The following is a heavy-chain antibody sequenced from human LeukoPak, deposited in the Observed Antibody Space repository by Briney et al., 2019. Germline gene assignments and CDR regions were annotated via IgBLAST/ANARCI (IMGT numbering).Heavy chain of an antibody. V-gene: IGHV4-59*01. Sequence: PSETLSLTCTVSGGSIRSSYWSWIRQPPGKGLEWIGSIYNSGSTNYNPSLKSRVTISVDTSKNQFSLKLTSVTAADTAVYYCAAMRYGRDYYYGMDVWGQGTTVTVSS. D-gene: IGHD1-14*01. CDR3: AAMRYGRDYYYGMDV. CDR2: IYNSGST. CDR1: GGSIRSSY. J-gene: IGHJ6*02.